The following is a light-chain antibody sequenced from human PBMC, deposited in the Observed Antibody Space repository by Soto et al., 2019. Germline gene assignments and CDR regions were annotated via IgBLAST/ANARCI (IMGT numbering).Light chain of an antibody. CDR3: KQRSNWPIT. J-gene: IGKJ3*01. Sequence: EILLTQSPATLSLSPGERATLSCRARQSISTYLAWYQQKPGQAPRLLIYDASNRATGIPARFSGSGSGTDFTLTISSLEPEDFAVYYCKQRSNWPITFGPGTKVDIK. CDR1: QSISTY. CDR2: DAS. V-gene: IGKV3-11*01.